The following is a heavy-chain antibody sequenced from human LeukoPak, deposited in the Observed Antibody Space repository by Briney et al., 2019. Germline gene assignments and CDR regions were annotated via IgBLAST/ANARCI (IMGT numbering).Heavy chain of an antibody. CDR1: GFTFSSYG. Sequence: GGSLRLSCLASGFTFSSYGMHWVRQAPGKGLEWVAVIWYDGSNKYYADSVKGRFTISRDNSKNTLYLQMNSLRAEDTAVYYCARDVYGMDVWGQGTTVTVSS. CDR2: IWYDGSNK. CDR3: ARDVYGMDV. J-gene: IGHJ6*02. V-gene: IGHV3-33*08.